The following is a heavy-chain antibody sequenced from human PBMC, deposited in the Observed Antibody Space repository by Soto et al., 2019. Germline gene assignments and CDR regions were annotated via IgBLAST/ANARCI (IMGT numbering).Heavy chain of an antibody. V-gene: IGHV4-31*03. D-gene: IGHD4-17*01. CDR1: GGSISSGGYY. CDR3: ARDRLAHYGDYGMDV. J-gene: IGHJ6*02. CDR2: IYYSGST. Sequence: SETLSLTYTDSGGSISSGGYYWSWIRQHPGKGLEWIGYIYYSGSTYYNPSLKSRVTISVDTSKNQFSLKLSSVTAADTAVYYCARDRLAHYGDYGMDVWGQGTTVTVSS.